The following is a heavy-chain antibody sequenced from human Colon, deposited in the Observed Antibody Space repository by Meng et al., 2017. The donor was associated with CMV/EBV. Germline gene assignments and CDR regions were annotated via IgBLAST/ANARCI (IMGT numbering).Heavy chain of an antibody. D-gene: IGHD3-16*01. CDR2: IGTGGGT. V-gene: IGHV3/OR16-10*01. Sequence: EVQLVQSGGGLVHPGGSLRLSCAGSGFTFSSYAMHWVRQAPGKGLEWVSAIGTGGGTYYADSVKGRFTTSRDNAKNSLYLQINNLGAPLPWAVPLTPFGPPPTRGDLYWG. J-gene: IGHJ4*01. CDR3: TPFGPPPTRGDLY. CDR1: GFTFSSYA.